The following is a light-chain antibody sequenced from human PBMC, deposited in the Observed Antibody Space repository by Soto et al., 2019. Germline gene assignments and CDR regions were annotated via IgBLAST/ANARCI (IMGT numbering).Light chain of an antibody. CDR3: AAWDDSLGAYV. V-gene: IGLV1-44*01. CDR2: TNN. J-gene: IGLJ1*01. CDR1: NSNIGTNT. Sequence: QSALTQPPSASATPGQRVTISCSGINSNIGTNTVNWYQQLPGTAPRLLIYTNNQRPSGVPQRFSGSKTGTSASLAIGGLQSEDGADYYCAAWDDSLGAYVFGTGTKVTVL.